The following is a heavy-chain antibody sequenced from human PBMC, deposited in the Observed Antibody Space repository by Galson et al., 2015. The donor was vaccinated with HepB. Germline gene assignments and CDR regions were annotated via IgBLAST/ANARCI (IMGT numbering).Heavy chain of an antibody. D-gene: IGHD3-22*01. CDR2: IWYDGSNK. CDR1: GFTFSSYG. CDR3: ANLYDSSEGWGFNGGYFDL. J-gene: IGHJ2*01. V-gene: IGHV3-33*06. Sequence: LRLSCAASGFTFSSYGMHWVRQAPGKGLEWVAVIWYDGSNKYYADSVKGRFTISRDNSKNTLYLQMNSLRAEDTAVYYCANLYDSSEGWGFNGGYFDLWGRGTLVTVSS.